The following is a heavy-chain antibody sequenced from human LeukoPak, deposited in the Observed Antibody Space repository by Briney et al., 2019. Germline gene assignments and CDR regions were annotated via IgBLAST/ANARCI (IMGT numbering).Heavy chain of an antibody. CDR1: GYTFTGYY. CDR2: INPNSGGT. D-gene: IGHD2-2*02. V-gene: IGHV1-2*02. CDR3: ARYQLLYGGYFDY. J-gene: IGHJ4*02. Sequence: ASVKVSCKASGYTFTGYYMHWVRQAPGQGLEWMGWINPNSGGTNYAQKLQGRVTMTTDTSTSTAYMELRSLRSDDTAVYYCARYQLLYGGYFDYWGQGTLVTVSS.